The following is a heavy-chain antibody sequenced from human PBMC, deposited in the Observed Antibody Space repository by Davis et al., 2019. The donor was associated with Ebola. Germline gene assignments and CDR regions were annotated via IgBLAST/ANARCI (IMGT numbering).Heavy chain of an antibody. D-gene: IGHD2-15*01. CDR2: IKEDGSEK. J-gene: IGHJ4*02. V-gene: IGHV3-7*01. CDR3: AIPDCSGANCYSVYIKN. CDR1: GFTFSDYW. Sequence: GESLKISCAASGFTFSDYWMTWVRQAPGKGLEWVANIKEDGSEKYYVDSVKGRFTISRDNSNNLLYLQMNSLRAEDTAVYYCAIPDCSGANCYSVYIKNWGQGTLVTVSS.